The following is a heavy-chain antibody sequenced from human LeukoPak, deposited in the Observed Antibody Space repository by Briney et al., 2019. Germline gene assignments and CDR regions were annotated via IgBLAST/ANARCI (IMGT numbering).Heavy chain of an antibody. D-gene: IGHD2-8*02. CDR3: ARQPSDITGWFDP. CDR1: GFTFSSYA. J-gene: IGHJ5*02. CDR2: ISYDGSNK. Sequence: GGSLRLSCAASGFTFSSYAMSWVRQAPGKGLEWVAVISYDGSNKYYADSVKGRFTISRDNSKNTLYLQMNSLRAEDTAVYYCARQPSDITGWFDPWGQGTLVTVSS. V-gene: IGHV3-30-3*01.